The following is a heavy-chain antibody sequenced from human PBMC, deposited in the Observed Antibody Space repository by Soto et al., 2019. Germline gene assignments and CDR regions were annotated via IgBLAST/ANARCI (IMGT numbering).Heavy chain of an antibody. CDR1: GGSISGYF. CDR2: IYYSGST. J-gene: IGHJ4*02. V-gene: IGHV4-59*01. D-gene: IGHD7-27*01. CDR3: ARRGTTGDFDY. Sequence: SETLSLTCTVSGGSISGYFWSWFRQPPGKGLEWIGYIYYSGSTTYNPSLKSRVTVSVDTSKNQFSLKLSSVTAADTAVYFCARRGTTGDFDYWGQGTLVTVS.